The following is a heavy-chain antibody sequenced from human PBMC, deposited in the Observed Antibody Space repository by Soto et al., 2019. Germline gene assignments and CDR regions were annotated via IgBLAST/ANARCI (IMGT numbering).Heavy chain of an antibody. V-gene: IGHV3-33*01. CDR1: GFTFSSYG. J-gene: IGHJ4*02. CDR2: IWYDGSNK. D-gene: IGHD3-16*02. CDR3: AREGGRLRLGELSG. Sequence: QVQLVESGGGVVQPGRSLRLSCAASGFTFSSYGMHWVRQAPGKGLEWVAVIWYDGSNKYYADSVKGRFTISRDNSKNTLYLQMNSMSAEDTAVYYCAREGGRLRLGELSGWGQGTLVTVSS.